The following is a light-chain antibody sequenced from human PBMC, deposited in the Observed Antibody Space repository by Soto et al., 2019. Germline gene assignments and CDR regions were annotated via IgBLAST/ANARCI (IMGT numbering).Light chain of an antibody. V-gene: IGLV2-14*01. CDR3: SSYTRSDSWV. CDR2: DVN. CDR1: SSDVGGYNS. Sequence: QSALTQPASVSGSPGQSLTISCTGTSSDVGGYNSVSWYQQHPGKAPKLMIFDVNTRTPGVSGRFSGSKSANTASLTISGLQAEDEADYYCSSYTRSDSWVFGGGTKVTV. J-gene: IGLJ3*02.